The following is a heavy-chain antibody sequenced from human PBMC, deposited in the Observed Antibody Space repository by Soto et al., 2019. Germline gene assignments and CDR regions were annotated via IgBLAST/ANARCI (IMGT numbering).Heavy chain of an antibody. CDR3: ARDSGSYADY. Sequence: TSETLSLTCTVSGGSISSGGYYWSWIRQHPGKGLEWIGYIYYSGSTYYNPSLKSRVTISVDTPKNQFSLKLSSVTAADTAVYYCARDSGSYADYWGQGTLSPSPQ. D-gene: IGHD1-26*01. CDR2: IYYSGST. CDR1: GGSISSGGYY. V-gene: IGHV4-31*03. J-gene: IGHJ4*02.